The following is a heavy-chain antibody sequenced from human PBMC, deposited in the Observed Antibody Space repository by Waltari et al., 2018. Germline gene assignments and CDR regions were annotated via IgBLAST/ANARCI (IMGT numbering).Heavy chain of an antibody. J-gene: IGHJ4*02. Sequence: QVQLQESCPGLVEPSGTLSLTCALPGGSISSKNWWNWVRPTPGKGLEWIGEMHDSGKVSYNPSLKSRVTLSVDKSSNQFSLKLNSVTAADTAVYYCARDQEYRKDTWAFDHWGQGILVIVSS. D-gene: IGHD2-15*01. V-gene: IGHV4-4*02. CDR3: ARDQEYRKDTWAFDH. CDR1: GGSISSKNW. CDR2: MHDSGKV.